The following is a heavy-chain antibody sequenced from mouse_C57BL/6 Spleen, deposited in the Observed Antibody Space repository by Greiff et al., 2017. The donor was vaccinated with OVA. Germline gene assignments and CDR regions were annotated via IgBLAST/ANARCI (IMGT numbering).Heavy chain of an antibody. V-gene: IGHV1-9*01. CDR1: GSTFTGYW. CDR3: ARPITTGVATRNVDV. J-gene: IGHJ1*03. Sequence: VQLQQSGAELMKPGASVKLSCKAPGSTFTGYWIEWVKQRPGHGLEWIGEILPGSGSTNYTEKFKGKATFPADTSSNPAYMQLSSLTTEDSAIYYCARPITTGVATRNVDVGGTGTTVTVST. D-gene: IGHD1-1*01. CDR2: ILPGSGST.